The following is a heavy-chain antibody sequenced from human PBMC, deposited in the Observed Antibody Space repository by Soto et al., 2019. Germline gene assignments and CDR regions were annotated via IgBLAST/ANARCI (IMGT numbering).Heavy chain of an antibody. J-gene: IGHJ5*02. Sequence: QVQLQESGPGLVKPSETLSLTCTVSGGSISSYYWSWIRQPPGKGLEWMGYIYYSGNTNYNPALTSRVTRSVDTSKNRFSLELSSVTAADTAVYYCARVRGYSYAPWGQGTLVTVSS. V-gene: IGHV4-59*01. CDR2: IYYSGNT. CDR3: ARVRGYSYAP. D-gene: IGHD5-18*01. CDR1: GGSISSYY.